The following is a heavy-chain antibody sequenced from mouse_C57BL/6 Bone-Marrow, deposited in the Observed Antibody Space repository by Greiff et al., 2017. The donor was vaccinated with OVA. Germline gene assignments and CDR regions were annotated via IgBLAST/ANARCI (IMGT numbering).Heavy chain of an antibody. J-gene: IGHJ4*01. D-gene: IGHD1-1*01. Sequence: VKLQQPGAELVKPGASVKVSCKASGYTFTSYWMHWVKQRPGQGLEWIGRIHPSDSDTNYNQKFKGKATLTVDKSSSTAYMQLSSLTSEDSAVYYCAIVRRYYAMDYWGQGTSVTVSS. CDR1: GYTFTSYW. CDR3: AIVRRYYAMDY. V-gene: IGHV1-74*01. CDR2: IHPSDSDT.